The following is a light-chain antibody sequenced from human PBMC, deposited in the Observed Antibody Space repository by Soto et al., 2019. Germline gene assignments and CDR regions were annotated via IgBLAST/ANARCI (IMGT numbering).Light chain of an antibody. V-gene: IGKV1-13*02. CDR2: DAS. J-gene: IGKJ1*01. Sequence: IQMTQSPSTLSGSVGDRVTITCRASQGISSALAWYQQKPGKAPKLLIYDASSLESGVPSRFSGSGSGTEFTLTISSLQPDDFATYYCQHYNSYSEAFGQGTKVDIK. CDR3: QHYNSYSEA. CDR1: QGISSA.